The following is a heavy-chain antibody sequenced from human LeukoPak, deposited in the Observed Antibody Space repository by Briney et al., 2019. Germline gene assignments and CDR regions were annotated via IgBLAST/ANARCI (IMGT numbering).Heavy chain of an antibody. V-gene: IGHV3-43D*03. CDR1: GFTFDDYA. J-gene: IGHJ4*02. Sequence: GGSLRLSCAASGFTFDDYAMHWVRQAPGKGLEWVSLISWDGGSTYYADSVKGRFTISRDNSKNSLYLQMNSLRAEDTALYYCAKDINGAARGYSDYWGQGTLVTVSS. CDR3: AKDINGAARGYSDY. CDR2: ISWDGGST. D-gene: IGHD6-6*01.